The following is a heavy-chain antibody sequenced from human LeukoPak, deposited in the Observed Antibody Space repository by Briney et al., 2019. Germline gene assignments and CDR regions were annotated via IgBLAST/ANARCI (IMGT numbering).Heavy chain of an antibody. CDR2: ISTSSSYI. J-gene: IGHJ4*02. Sequence: GGSLRLSCAASGFTFNRYSMNWVRQAPGKGLAWVSSISTSSSYIYYADSVKGRFTISRDNARNSLYLQMNSLRVEDTAVYYCAREEGGKLGIDYYFDYWGQGTLVTVSS. CDR3: AREEGGKLGIDYYFDY. D-gene: IGHD7-27*01. CDR1: GFTFNRYS. V-gene: IGHV3-21*01.